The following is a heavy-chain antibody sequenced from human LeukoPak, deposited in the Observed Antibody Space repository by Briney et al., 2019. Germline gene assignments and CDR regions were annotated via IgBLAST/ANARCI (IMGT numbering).Heavy chain of an antibody. Sequence: PGGSLRLSCATSGFTFTAYPMAWVRQAPGMGLEWVSSISGSGGRSDYAESVRGRFTISSDSSSNTLYLQMDSLRGDDTAVYYCAKVNNHGYNDYWGQGTLVTVSS. CDR2: ISGSGGRS. D-gene: IGHD5-18*01. J-gene: IGHJ4*02. CDR1: GFTFTAYP. V-gene: IGHV3-23*01. CDR3: AKVNNHGYNDY.